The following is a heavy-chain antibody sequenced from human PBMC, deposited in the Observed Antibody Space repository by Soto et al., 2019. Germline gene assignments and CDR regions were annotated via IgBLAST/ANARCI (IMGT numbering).Heavy chain of an antibody. Sequence: QVQLVQSGAEVKKPGASVKVSCKTYGYPFTSYGINWVRQAPGQGPEWMGWISAYNGKTSYTQKFQCRVTMTTDTSTSTAYMELRSLRSDDTAVYYCARDRLIAVTGLLHYWGQGTLVTVSS. CDR2: ISAYNGKT. CDR3: ARDRLIAVTGLLHY. V-gene: IGHV1-18*01. D-gene: IGHD6-19*01. J-gene: IGHJ4*02. CDR1: GYPFTSYG.